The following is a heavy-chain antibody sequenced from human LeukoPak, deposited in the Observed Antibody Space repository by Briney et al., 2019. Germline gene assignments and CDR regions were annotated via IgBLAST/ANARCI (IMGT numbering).Heavy chain of an antibody. CDR2: IYYSGST. V-gene: IGHV4-30-4*01. CDR1: GGSISSGDYY. D-gene: IGHD3-16*01. CDR3: ARVRTLNSALFDI. Sequence: PSQTLSLTCTVSGGSISSGDYYWSWVRQPPGKGLEWIGYIYYSGSTYYNPSLKSRVTISVDTSKNQFSLKLSSVTAADTAVYYCARVRTLNSALFDIWGQGTMVTVSS. J-gene: IGHJ3*02.